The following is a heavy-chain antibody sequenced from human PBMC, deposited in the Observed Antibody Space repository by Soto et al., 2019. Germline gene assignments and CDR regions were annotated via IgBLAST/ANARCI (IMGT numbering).Heavy chain of an antibody. CDR1: GLSLRTTGVG. J-gene: IGHJ6*02. CDR2: LYWDDDK. V-gene: IGHV2-5*02. Sequence: QVTLKESGPTLVKPTQTLTLTCTVSGLSLRTTGVGVGWVRQPPGKALEWLALLYWDDDKRYSPSLRSRLTIAKDISEEQVVLTMTNMDTVDTATYYCVQSRCGGDCLGIYSSHAYNGLDVWGQGTTVTVSS. CDR3: VQSRCGGDCLGIYSSHAYNGLDV. D-gene: IGHD2-21*02.